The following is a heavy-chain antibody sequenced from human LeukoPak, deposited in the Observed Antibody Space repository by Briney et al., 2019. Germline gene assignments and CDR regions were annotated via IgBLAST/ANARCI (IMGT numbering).Heavy chain of an antibody. Sequence: SETLSLTCTVSGGSISSYYWSWIRQPPGKGLEWIGYIYYSGNTNYNPSLKSRVTISVDTSKNQFSLKLSSVTAADTAVYYCARHSHVDIVATGEFDPWGQGTLVTVPS. V-gene: IGHV4-59*08. D-gene: IGHD5-12*01. CDR2: IYYSGNT. CDR3: ARHSHVDIVATGEFDP. CDR1: GGSISSYY. J-gene: IGHJ5*02.